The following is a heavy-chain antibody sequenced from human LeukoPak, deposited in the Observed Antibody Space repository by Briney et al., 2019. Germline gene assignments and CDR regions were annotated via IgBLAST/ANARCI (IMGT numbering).Heavy chain of an antibody. CDR3: ARDGWLGELFVF. J-gene: IGHJ4*02. V-gene: IGHV4-4*07. Sequence: PSETVSLTCSVVGCSTGGYSSSWIRQPAGKGLEWIGRIYTSGSTNYNPSLKSRVTMSVETSKNHFSLKQTSVTAEDTAVYYSARDGWLGELFVFWGQGTLVIVSA. D-gene: IGHD3-10*01. CDR1: GCSTGGYS. CDR2: IYTSGST.